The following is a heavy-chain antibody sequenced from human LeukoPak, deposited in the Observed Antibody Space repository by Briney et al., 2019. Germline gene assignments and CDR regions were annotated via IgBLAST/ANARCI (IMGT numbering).Heavy chain of an antibody. CDR1: GFTFSSYW. CDR3: ARDGYHDSRTGNDY. V-gene: IGHV3-7*05. CDR2: IKQDGSEK. Sequence: GGSLRLSCAASGFTFSSYWMSWVRQAPGKGLEGVANIKQDGSEKYYVDSVKGRFTISRDNAKNSLYLQMNSLRAEDTAVYYCARDGYHDSRTGNDYWGQGTLVTVSS. J-gene: IGHJ4*02. D-gene: IGHD3-22*01.